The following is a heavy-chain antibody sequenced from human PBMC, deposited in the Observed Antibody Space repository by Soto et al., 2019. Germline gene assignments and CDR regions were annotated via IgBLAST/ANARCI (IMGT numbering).Heavy chain of an antibody. CDR2: IWYDGSNK. CDR1: GFTFSSYG. Sequence: GGSLRLSCAASGFTFSSYGMHWVRQAPGKGLEWVAVIWYDGSNKYYADSVKGRFTISRDNSKNTLYLQMNSLRAEDTAVYYCARDPLDYGDYLDAFDIWGQGTMVTVSS. V-gene: IGHV3-33*01. J-gene: IGHJ3*02. CDR3: ARDPLDYGDYLDAFDI. D-gene: IGHD4-17*01.